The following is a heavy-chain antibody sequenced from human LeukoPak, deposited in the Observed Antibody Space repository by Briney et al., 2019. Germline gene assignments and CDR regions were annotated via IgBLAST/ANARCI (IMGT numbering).Heavy chain of an antibody. D-gene: IGHD2-2*01. CDR1: GYTFTGYY. CDR2: INPNSGGT. V-gene: IGHV1-2*02. CDR3: ARAPHGIYCSSTSCYYYYYGMDV. J-gene: IGHJ6*02. Sequence: ASVKVSCKASGYTFTGYYMHWVRQAPGQGLEWMGWINPNSGGTNYAQKFQGRVTVTRDTSISTAYMELSRLRSDDTAVYYCARAPHGIYCSSTSCYYYYYGMDVWGQGTTVTVSS.